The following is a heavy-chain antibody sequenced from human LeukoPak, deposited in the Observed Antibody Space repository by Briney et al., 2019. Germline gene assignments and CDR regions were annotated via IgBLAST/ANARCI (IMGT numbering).Heavy chain of an antibody. CDR1: GFTFSSYS. CDR2: ISSTSSAI. D-gene: IGHD4-23*01. Sequence: GGSLRLSCGASGFTFSSYSLNWVRQAPGKGLERVSYISSTSSAIYYADSVKGRFTITRDNAKDSVDLQMNSLRDEDTGVYYCARTYGGDAFDIWGQGTMVTVSS. J-gene: IGHJ3*02. CDR3: ARTYGGDAFDI. V-gene: IGHV3-48*02.